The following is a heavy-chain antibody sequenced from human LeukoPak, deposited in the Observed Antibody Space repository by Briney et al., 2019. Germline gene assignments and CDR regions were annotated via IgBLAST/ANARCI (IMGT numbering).Heavy chain of an antibody. CDR3: ARVGGDIVVVPAAPWYFDY. Sequence: GASVKVSCKASGYTFTGYYMHWVRQAPGQGLEWMGRINPNSGGTNYAQKFQGRVTMTRDTSISTAYMELSRLRSDDTAVYYCARVGGDIVVVPAAPWYFDYWGQGTLVTVSS. CDR2: INPNSGGT. V-gene: IGHV1-2*06. CDR1: GYTFTGYY. D-gene: IGHD2-2*01. J-gene: IGHJ4*02.